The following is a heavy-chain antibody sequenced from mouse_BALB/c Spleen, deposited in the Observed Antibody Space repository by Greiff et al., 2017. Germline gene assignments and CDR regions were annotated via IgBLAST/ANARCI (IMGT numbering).Heavy chain of an antibody. J-gene: IGHJ3*01. V-gene: IGHV1-12*01. CDR3: ARLALSTAPWFAY. CDR1: GYTFTSYN. D-gene: IGHD1-2*01. Sequence: QVQLQQPGAELVKPGASVKMSCKASGYTFTSYNMHWVKQTPGQGLEWIGAIYPGNGDTSYNQKFKGKATLTADKSSSTAYMQLSSLTSEDSAVYYCARLALSTAPWFAYWGQGTLVTVSA. CDR2: IYPGNGDT.